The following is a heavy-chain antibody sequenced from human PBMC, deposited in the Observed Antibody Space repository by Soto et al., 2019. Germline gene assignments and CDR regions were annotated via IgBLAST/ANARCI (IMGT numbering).Heavy chain of an antibody. J-gene: IGHJ3*02. V-gene: IGHV1-24*01. Sequence: ASVQVSCPVSGSTLPELSMHWVRQAPGKGLEWMGGFDPEDGETIYAQKFQGRVTMTEDTSTDTAYMELSSLRSEDTAVYYCATEGLRWTTEDDAFDIWGQGTMVTVSS. D-gene: IGHD4-17*01. CDR3: ATEGLRWTTEDDAFDI. CDR1: GSTLPELS. CDR2: FDPEDGET.